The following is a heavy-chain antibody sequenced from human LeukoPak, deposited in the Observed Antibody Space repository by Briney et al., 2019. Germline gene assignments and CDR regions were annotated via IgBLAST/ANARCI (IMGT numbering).Heavy chain of an antibody. CDR1: GFTFSSYA. V-gene: IGHV3-23*01. J-gene: IGHJ4*02. CDR3: AKDPGVVPAHYFDY. CDR2: TGSTGVST. D-gene: IGHD2-2*01. Sequence: EGSLRLSCAASGFTFSSYAMSWVRQAPGKGLEWVSATGSTGVSTFYADSVKGRFTVSRDNSKNTLSLQMNSLRAEDTAVYYCAKDPGVVPAHYFDYWGQGTLVTVSS.